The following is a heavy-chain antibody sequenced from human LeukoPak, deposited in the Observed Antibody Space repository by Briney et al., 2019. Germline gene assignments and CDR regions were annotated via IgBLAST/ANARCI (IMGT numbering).Heavy chain of an antibody. CDR3: ARFIGYQLLGWFDP. V-gene: IGHV4-4*07. CDR1: GVSISSYY. CDR2: IYASGST. D-gene: IGHD2-2*01. Sequence: SETLSLTCTVSGVSISSYYWSWIRQPAGKGLEWIGRIYASGSTNYNPSLKSRVTMSVDTYKNQFSLKLSSVTAADTAVYYCARFIGYQLLGWFDPWGQGTLVTVSS. J-gene: IGHJ5*02.